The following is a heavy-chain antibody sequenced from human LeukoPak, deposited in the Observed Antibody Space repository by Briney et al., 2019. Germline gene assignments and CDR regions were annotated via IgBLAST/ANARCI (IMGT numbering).Heavy chain of an antibody. CDR3: ARDPKRVGLDY. V-gene: IGHV3-74*01. CDR2: INSDGSST. CDR1: GFTFSSYW. D-gene: IGHD2-15*01. Sequence: PGGALRLSCAASGFTFSSYWMHWVRHAPGKGLVGGSRINSDGSSTSYADSVKGRFTISRDNAKNTLYLQMNSLRAEDTAVYYCARDPKRVGLDYWGQGTLVTVSS. J-gene: IGHJ4*02.